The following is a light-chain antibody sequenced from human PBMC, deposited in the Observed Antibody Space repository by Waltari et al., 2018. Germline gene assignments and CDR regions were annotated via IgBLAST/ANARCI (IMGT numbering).Light chain of an antibody. CDR2: EDS. V-gene: IGLV2-23*02. CDR1: NTDVGNYEL. Sequence: QSALSQPVSVSASPGQSITISCPGTNTDVGNYELVSWYQQYPGNAPKLLIFEDSRRPSGISARFSGSKSGNTASLTITGLQADDEADYYCCSYAGSSTVYIFGTGTKVTV. J-gene: IGLJ1*01. CDR3: CSYAGSSTVYI.